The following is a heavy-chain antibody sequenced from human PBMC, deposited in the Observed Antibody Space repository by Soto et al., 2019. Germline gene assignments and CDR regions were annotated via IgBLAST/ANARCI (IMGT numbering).Heavy chain of an antibody. CDR1: GGSISSYY. Sequence: QVQLQESGPGLVKPSETLSLTCTVSGGSISSYYWSWIRQPPGKGLEWIGYIYYIGSTHYKPSLKRRVTISVDTSKNQYSLKLSSVTAADTAVYYCARDGDGYDYDAFDIWGQGTMVTVSS. J-gene: IGHJ3*02. D-gene: IGHD5-12*01. V-gene: IGHV4-59*01. CDR2: IYYIGST. CDR3: ARDGDGYDYDAFDI.